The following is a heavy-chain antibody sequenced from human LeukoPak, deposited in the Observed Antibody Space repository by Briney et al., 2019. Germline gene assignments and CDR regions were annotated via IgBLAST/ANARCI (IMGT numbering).Heavy chain of an antibody. D-gene: IGHD3-22*01. CDR1: GFTFSDYY. J-gene: IGHJ5*02. CDR2: ISSSGSTI. CDR3: ARDGYYYDSSGYPNWFDP. V-gene: IGHV3-11*04. Sequence: GGSLRLSCAASGFTFSDYYMSWIRQAPGKGLEWVSYISSSGSTIYYADSVKGRFTISRDNAKNSLYLQMNSLRAEDTAVYYGARDGYYYDSSGYPNWFDPWGQGTVVTVSS.